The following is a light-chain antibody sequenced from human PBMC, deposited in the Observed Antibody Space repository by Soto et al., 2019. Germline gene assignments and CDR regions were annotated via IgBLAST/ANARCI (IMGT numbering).Light chain of an antibody. CDR2: DAS. J-gene: IGKJ3*01. CDR3: QQRSNGPLFT. V-gene: IGKV3-11*01. Sequence: DIVLTQSPATLSLSPGERATLSCRASQSVGSNLAWYQQKPGQAPRLLLYDASNRATGIPARFSGTGSGTDFTLPISSLEPEDFAVYYCQQRSNGPLFTVGPGTKVDIK. CDR1: QSVGSN.